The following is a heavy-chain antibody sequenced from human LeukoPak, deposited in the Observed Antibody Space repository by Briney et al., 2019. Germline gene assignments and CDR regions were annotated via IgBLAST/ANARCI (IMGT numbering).Heavy chain of an antibody. D-gene: IGHD2-8*01. CDR2: ISGSGDRT. CDR3: ATELVAMVTPYDY. CDR1: GFTFSSYA. J-gene: IGHJ4*02. Sequence: GGSLRLSCAASGFTFSSYAMSWVRQAPGKGLEWISTISGSGDRTYYADSVRGRFTISRDNSKTTLYLQMNSLRAEDTAIYYCATELVAMVTPYDYWGQGTLVPVSS. V-gene: IGHV3-23*01.